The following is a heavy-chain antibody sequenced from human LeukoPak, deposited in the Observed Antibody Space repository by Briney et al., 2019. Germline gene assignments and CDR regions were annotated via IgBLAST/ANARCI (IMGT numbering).Heavy chain of an antibody. Sequence: GGSLRLSCAASGFTFSSNYMSWVRQAPGKGLEWVSVIYSGGSTYYADSVKGRFTISRDNSKNTLYIQMNSLRAEDTAVYYCARDPGSSGWWVNVFDIWGQGTMATVSS. V-gene: IGHV3-53*01. CDR3: ARDPGSSGWWVNVFDI. CDR1: GFTFSSNY. J-gene: IGHJ3*02. D-gene: IGHD6-19*01. CDR2: IYSGGST.